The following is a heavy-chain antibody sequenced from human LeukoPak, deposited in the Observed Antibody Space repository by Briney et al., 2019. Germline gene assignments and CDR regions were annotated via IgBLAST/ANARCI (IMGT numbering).Heavy chain of an antibody. CDR2: VSIYNDNT. Sequence: ASVKVSCKASGYSFTDYDFSWVRQAPGQGLEWVGWVSIYNDNTNYAREFQDRITMTTDISTSTAYMELKSLTSDDTAVYFCARTGHYQFDSWGQGTLVTVSS. CDR1: GYSFTDYD. V-gene: IGHV1-18*01. D-gene: IGHD3-9*01. CDR3: ARTGHYQFDS. J-gene: IGHJ4*02.